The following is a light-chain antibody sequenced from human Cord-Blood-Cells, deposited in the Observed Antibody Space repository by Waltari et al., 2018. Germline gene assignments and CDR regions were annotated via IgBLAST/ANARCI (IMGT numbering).Light chain of an antibody. V-gene: IGLV2-11*01. Sequence: QSALTQPRSVSGSPGQSVTISCTGTSSDVGGYNYVSWYQQHPGKAPKPMIDDVSKRPAGVPDRFSGPKSGNTASLTFSGLQAEDEADYYCCSYAGSYTWVFGGGTKLTVL. CDR3: CSYAGSYTWV. CDR1: SSDVGGYNY. CDR2: DVS. J-gene: IGLJ3*02.